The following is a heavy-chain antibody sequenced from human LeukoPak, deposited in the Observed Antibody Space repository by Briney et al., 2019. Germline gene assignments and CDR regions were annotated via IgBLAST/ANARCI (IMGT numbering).Heavy chain of an antibody. CDR3: ARRQRITMRVVVMKDGMDV. J-gene: IGHJ6*02. CDR2: MNPNRCNI. D-gene: IGHD3-22*01. CDR1: RYIFTPYD. V-gene: IGHV1-8*01. Sequence: ASVKVSRKASRYIFTPYDMNGVRQVAARGQEWMGWMNPNRCNIGYAQKFQGRVTMTRNTSSSTAYMELSSLGSDDTAVYYCARRQRITMRVVVMKDGMDVWGQGTTVTVSS.